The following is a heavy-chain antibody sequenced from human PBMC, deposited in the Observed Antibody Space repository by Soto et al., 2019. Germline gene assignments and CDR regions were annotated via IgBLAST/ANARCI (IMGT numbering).Heavy chain of an antibody. J-gene: IGHJ5*02. CDR1: GGSISSGGYY. D-gene: IGHD3-22*01. Sequence: SETLSLTCTVSGGSISSGGYYWSWIRQHPGKGREWIGYIYYSGSTYYNPSLKSRVTISVDTSKNQFSLKLSSVTAADTAVYYCAREYTYYYDSSGYFPRPGWFDPWGQGTLVNVSS. CDR2: IYYSGST. CDR3: AREYTYYYDSSGYFPRPGWFDP. V-gene: IGHV4-31*03.